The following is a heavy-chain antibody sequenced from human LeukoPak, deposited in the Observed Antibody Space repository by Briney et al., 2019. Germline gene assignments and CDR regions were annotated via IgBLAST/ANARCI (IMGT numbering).Heavy chain of an antibody. V-gene: IGHV4-34*01. CDR2: TNRSGSN. CDR1: GLSFSAYS. CDR3: ARGRGGYCTGGNCYGIRYYFDY. Sequence: PSETLSLTCVGYGLSFSAYSWTWIRQPPGKGLEWIGETNRSGSNSYNPSLKSRVAITVNTSKNQFILQRSSVTAADTADYYCARGRGGYCTGGNCYGIRYYFDYWGQRTLVTVSS. D-gene: IGHD2-15*01. J-gene: IGHJ4*02.